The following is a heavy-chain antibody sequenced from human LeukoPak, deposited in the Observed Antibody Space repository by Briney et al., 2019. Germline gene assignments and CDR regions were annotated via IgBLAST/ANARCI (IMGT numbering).Heavy chain of an antibody. CDR2: ISWNSVST. CDR1: GFTFDDFA. V-gene: IGHV3-9*01. Sequence: GRSLRLSCAASGFTFDDFAMHWVRQAPGKGLEWVSDISWNSVSTGFADSVKGRFTISRDNAKNSLYLQMNSLRSEDTALYFCAKDTMLVSGSGSYFDFWGQGTLVTVSS. CDR3: AKDTMLVSGSGSYFDF. D-gene: IGHD3-10*01. J-gene: IGHJ4*02.